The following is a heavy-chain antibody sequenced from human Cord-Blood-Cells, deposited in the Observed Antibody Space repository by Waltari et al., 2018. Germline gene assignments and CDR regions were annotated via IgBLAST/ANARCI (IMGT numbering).Heavy chain of an antibody. D-gene: IGHD3-3*01. V-gene: IGHV1-8*03. J-gene: IGHJ6*03. CDR1: GYTFTSYD. CDR2: MNPNSGNT. Sequence: QVQLVQSGAEVKTPGASVKVSCKASGYTFTSYDINWVRQATGQGLEWMGWMNPNSGNTGYAQKFQGRVTITRNTSISTAYMELSSLRSEDTAVYYCARGYYDFWSGYYKNYYYYMDVWQRDHGHRLL. CDR3: ARGYYDFWSGYYKNYYYYMDV.